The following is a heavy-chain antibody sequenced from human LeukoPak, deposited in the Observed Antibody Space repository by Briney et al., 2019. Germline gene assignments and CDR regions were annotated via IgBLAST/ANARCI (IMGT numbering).Heavy chain of an antibody. CDR2: IKTRSDGGTT. CDR1: GFTFYNTW. CDR3: ATGGYDFSY. J-gene: IGHJ4*02. Sequence: GGSLRLSCTVSGFTFYNTWMNWVRRAPGKGLEWVGRIKTRSDGGTTDYAAPINGRFTISRDDSKSTLFLQMNSLKTEDTAVYYCATGGYDFSYWGQGTQVTVSS. V-gene: IGHV3-15*07. D-gene: IGHD5-12*01.